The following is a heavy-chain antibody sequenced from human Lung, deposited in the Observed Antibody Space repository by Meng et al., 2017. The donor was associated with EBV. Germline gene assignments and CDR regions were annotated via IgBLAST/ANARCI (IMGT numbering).Heavy chain of an antibody. CDR1: GFTFRKAW. D-gene: IGHD4-23*01. CDR3: TRWSYGGTAY. Sequence: VQLVESGGGLIKPGWSLRLSCAASGFTFRKAWMSWVRQAPGKGLEWVGRIKSKTDGGTTDYAAPVKGRFTISRDDSKNTLYLQMNSLKTEDTAVYYCTRWSYGGTAYWGQGTLVTVSS. J-gene: IGHJ4*02. CDR2: IKSKTDGGTT. V-gene: IGHV3-15*01.